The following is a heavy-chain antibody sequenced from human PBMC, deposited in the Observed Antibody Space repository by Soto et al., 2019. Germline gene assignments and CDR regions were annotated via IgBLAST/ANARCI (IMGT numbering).Heavy chain of an antibody. D-gene: IGHD1-26*01. Sequence: QLQLQESGPGLVKPSETLSLTCTVSGGSISSSSYYWGWIRQPPGKGLEWIGSIYYSGSTYYNPSLKSRVTISVDTSKNPFSLKLSSVTAADTAVYYCATQEVGGSYVYTFDPWGQGTRVTVSS. CDR2: IYYSGST. CDR3: ATQEVGGSYVYTFDP. V-gene: IGHV4-39*02. J-gene: IGHJ5*02. CDR1: GGSISSSSYY.